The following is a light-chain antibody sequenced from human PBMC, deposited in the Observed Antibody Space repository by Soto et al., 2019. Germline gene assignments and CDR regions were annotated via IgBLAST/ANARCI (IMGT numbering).Light chain of an antibody. CDR1: SSDFGDHKS. CDR2: EVN. J-gene: IGLJ1*01. V-gene: IGLV2-14*01. CDR3: SSYEGSNNFV. Sequence: QSVLTQAASVPGSPGQSITISCTGASSDFGDHKSVSWYQHHPGKAPKLIIYEVNYRPSGVSSRFSGSRSGNTASLTISGLQAEDEANYYCSSYEGSNNFVFGTWTKVTVL.